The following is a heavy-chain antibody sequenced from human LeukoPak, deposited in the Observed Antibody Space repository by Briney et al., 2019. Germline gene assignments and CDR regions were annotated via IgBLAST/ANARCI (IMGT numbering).Heavy chain of an antibody. V-gene: IGHV3-7*01. CDR2: IKQDGSEK. CDR3: ARGRCSSTSCFFDY. Sequence: GGSLRLSCAASGFTFSSYWMSWVRQAPGKGLEWVANIKQDGSEKYYVDSVKGRFTISRDNAKNSLSLQMNSLRAEDTAVYYCARGRCSSTSCFFDYWGQGTLVTVSS. J-gene: IGHJ4*02. CDR1: GFTFSSYW. D-gene: IGHD2-2*01.